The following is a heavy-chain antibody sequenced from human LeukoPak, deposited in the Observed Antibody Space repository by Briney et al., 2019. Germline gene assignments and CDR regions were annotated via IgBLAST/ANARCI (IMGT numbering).Heavy chain of an antibody. CDR2: MNPNTGDT. CDR1: GYTFTNYD. J-gene: IGHJ6*03. D-gene: IGHD3-22*01. CDR3: ARVGYFCMDV. V-gene: IGHV1-8*01. Sequence: ASVKVSCKASGYTFTNYDINWVRQASGQGLEWMGWMNPNTGDTGHAQKFQGRVTMTRSTSISTAYMELSSLRSEDTAVYYCARVGYFCMDVWGKGTTVTVSS.